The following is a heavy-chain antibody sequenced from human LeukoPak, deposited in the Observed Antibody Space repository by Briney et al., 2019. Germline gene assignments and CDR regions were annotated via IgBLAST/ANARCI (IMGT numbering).Heavy chain of an antibody. Sequence: GGSLRLSCAASGFTFSSYAMSWVRQAPGKGLEWVSAISGSGGSTYYADSVKGRFTISRDNSKNTLYLQMNSLRAVDTAVYYCAKSRSGSANWALQIFDNWGQGTLVTVSS. CDR2: ISGSGGST. CDR3: AKSRSGSANWALQIFDN. J-gene: IGHJ4*02. D-gene: IGHD1-1*01. V-gene: IGHV3-23*01. CDR1: GFTFSSYA.